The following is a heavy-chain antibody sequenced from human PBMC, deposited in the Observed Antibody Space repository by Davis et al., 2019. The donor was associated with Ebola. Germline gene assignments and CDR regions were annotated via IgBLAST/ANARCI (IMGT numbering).Heavy chain of an antibody. CDR1: VSPFLPYA. CDR2: IIPVFGIP. V-gene: IGHV1-69*13. Sequence: SVKVSCKASVSPFLPYAISWVRQAPGQGLDWMGGIIPVFGIPKYAQKFQGRVTITADESTSTAYMELSSLRSEDTAVYYCARDRYSDGSGYFFEQSHWGQGTLVTVSS. J-gene: IGHJ4*02. D-gene: IGHD3-22*01. CDR3: ARDRYSDGSGYFFEQSH.